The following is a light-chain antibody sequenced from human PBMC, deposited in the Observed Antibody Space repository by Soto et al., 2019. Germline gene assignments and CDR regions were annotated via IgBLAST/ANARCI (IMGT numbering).Light chain of an antibody. CDR2: GAS. CDR3: QQRSNWPRT. V-gene: IGKV3-15*01. CDR1: QSVSIN. Sequence: TVLTQSPGTLSVSPGERASLSCRASQSVSINLAWYQQKPGQAPRLLIYGASTRATGIPARFSGSGSGTEFTLSINSLQSEDFAVYYCQQRSNWPRTFGQGTKVEIK. J-gene: IGKJ1*01.